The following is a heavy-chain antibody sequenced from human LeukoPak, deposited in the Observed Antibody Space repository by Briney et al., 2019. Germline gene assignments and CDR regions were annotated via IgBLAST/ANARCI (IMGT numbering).Heavy chain of an antibody. CDR2: ISGSGGYT. CDR1: GFTFSSYA. CDR3: AKGLEVAVAGTLGYFDY. J-gene: IGHJ4*02. Sequence: GGSLRLSCAASGFTFSSYAMSWVRQAPGKGLEWVSAISGSGGYTFYADSVKGRFTISRDNSKNTLYLQMNSLRAEDTAVYYCAKGLEVAVAGTLGYFDYWGQGTLVTVSS. D-gene: IGHD6-19*01. V-gene: IGHV3-23*01.